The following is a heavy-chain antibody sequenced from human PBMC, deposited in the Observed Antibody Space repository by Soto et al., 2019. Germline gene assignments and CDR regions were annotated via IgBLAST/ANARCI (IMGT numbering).Heavy chain of an antibody. V-gene: IGHV1-2*04. CDR1: GYTFTGYY. CDR3: ARDIRYCSSTSCPYGMDV. D-gene: IGHD2-2*01. Sequence: GASVKVSCKASGYTFTGYYMHWVRQAPGQGLEWMGWINPNSGGTNYAQKFQGWVTMTRDTSISTAYMELSRLRSDDTAVYYCARDIRYCSSTSCPYGMDVWGQGTTVTVSS. J-gene: IGHJ6*02. CDR2: INPNSGGT.